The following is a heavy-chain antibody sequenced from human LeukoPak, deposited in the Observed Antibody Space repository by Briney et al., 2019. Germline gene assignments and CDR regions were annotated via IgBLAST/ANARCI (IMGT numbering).Heavy chain of an antibody. J-gene: IGHJ4*02. CDR1: GFTVSSNY. CDR3: ARVVAGTHFDY. CDR2: IFTGGST. V-gene: IGHV3-53*01. Sequence: GGSLRLSCAASGFTVSSNYMSWVRQAPGMGLEWVSAIFTGGSTYYADSVKGRFTISRDNSKNTLYLQMNTLRADDTAVYYCARVVAGTHFDYWGQGTLVTVSS. D-gene: IGHD6-19*01.